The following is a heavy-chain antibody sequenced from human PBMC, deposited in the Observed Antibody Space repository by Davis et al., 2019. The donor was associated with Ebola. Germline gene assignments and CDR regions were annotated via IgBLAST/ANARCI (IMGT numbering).Heavy chain of an antibody. Sequence: SGPTLVQPTETLTLTCTVSGFSLSNARMGVSWIRQPPGKALEWLAHIFSNDEKFYSTSLKSRLTISKDTSKSQVVLTMTNMDPVDTATYYCARGTPEYSGWSFALDPWGQGTLVTVSS. CDR2: IFSNDEK. CDR3: ARGTPEYSGWSFALDP. CDR1: GFSLSNARMG. V-gene: IGHV2-26*01. D-gene: IGHD6-19*01. J-gene: IGHJ5*02.